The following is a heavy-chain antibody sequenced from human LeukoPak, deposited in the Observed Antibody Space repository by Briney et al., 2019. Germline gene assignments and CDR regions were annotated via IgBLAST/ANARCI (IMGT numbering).Heavy chain of an antibody. D-gene: IGHD3-22*01. Sequence: KPGGSLRLSCAASGFTFSDYYMSWLRQAPGKGLEWGSYISSSGSTIYYADSVKGRFTISRDNAKNSLYLQMNSLRAEDTAVYYCARYYDSSGYYFVYFDYWGQGTLVTVSS. CDR3: ARYYDSSGYYFVYFDY. V-gene: IGHV3-11*04. J-gene: IGHJ4*02. CDR1: GFTFSDYY. CDR2: ISSSGSTI.